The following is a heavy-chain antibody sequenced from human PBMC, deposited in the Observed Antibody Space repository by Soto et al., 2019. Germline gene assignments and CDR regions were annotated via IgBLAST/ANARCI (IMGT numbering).Heavy chain of an antibody. Sequence: PGGSLRLSCAASGFTFSSYSMNWVRQAPGKGLEWVSYISSSSSTMYYADSVKGRFTISRDNAKNSLFLHMNSLRDEDTAVYYCARDSTYADSGSYSGDYWGQGTLVTVSS. CDR3: ARDSTYADSGSYSGDY. CDR1: GFTFSSYS. J-gene: IGHJ4*02. D-gene: IGHD1-26*01. V-gene: IGHV3-48*02. CDR2: ISSSSSTM.